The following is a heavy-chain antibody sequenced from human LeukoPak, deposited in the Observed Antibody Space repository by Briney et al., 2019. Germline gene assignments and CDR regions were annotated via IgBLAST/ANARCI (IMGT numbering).Heavy chain of an antibody. V-gene: IGHV1-2*02. CDR3: ASLGDPLFDY. CDR2: SNPNSGGT. Sequence: ASVKVSFKASGYTFTVYYMHLVRQAPGQGLEWMGWSNPNSGGTNYAQKFQGRVTMTRDTPISTAYMELSRLRSDDTAVYCCASLGDPLFDYWGQGTLVTVSS. CDR1: GYTFTVYY. J-gene: IGHJ4*02.